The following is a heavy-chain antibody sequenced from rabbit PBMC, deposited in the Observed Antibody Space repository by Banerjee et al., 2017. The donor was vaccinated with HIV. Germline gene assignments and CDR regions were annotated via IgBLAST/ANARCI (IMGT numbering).Heavy chain of an antibody. CDR3: ARDRGLVVDL. J-gene: IGHJ4*01. D-gene: IGHD1-1*01. Sequence: QEQLVESGGGRVQPEGTLTHTRTASGISFSSGYYSGWVRKALGKGLEWIACNYSGSSGSTNYASWAKGRFTISKTSSTTVTLQMTSLTAADTATYFCARDRGLVVDLWGPGTLVTDS. CDR2: NYSGSSGST. CDR1: GISFSSGYY. V-gene: IGHV1S45*01.